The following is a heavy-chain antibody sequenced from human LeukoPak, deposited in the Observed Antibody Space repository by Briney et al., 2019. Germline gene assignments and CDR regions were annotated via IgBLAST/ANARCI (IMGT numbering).Heavy chain of an antibody. CDR2: IWSDGSNK. CDR3: ARELFSSGSCPDG. Sequence: PGGSPRLSCSASGFTFSYYAIHWVRQAPGKGLEWVALIWSDGSNKYYADSVKGRITISRDNSKNTVYLQMNSLRAEDTAVYYCARELFSSGSCPDGWGQGTLVTVSS. D-gene: IGHD3-10*01. CDR1: GFTFSYYA. V-gene: IGHV3-33*01. J-gene: IGHJ4*02.